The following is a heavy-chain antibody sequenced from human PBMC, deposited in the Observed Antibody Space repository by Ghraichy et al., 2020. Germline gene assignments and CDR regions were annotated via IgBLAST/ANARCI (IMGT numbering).Heavy chain of an antibody. CDR2: IYYSEGT. D-gene: IGHD1-1*01. CDR3: ATHSTTRLHYYYMDV. CDR1: GASVSSSTYF. J-gene: IGHJ6*03. Sequence: SETLSFTCTVSGASVSSSTYFWSWLRQPPGKGLEWIGYIYYSEGTKYNPSLKSRVTMSVDTSQNQFSLKLSSVTAADTAVYFCATHSTTRLHYYYMDVWGQGATATVSS. V-gene: IGHV4-61*01.